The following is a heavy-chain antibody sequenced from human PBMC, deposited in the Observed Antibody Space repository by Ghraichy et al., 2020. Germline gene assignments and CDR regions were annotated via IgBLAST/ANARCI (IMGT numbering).Heavy chain of an antibody. V-gene: IGHV3-13*01. CDR2: IGTAGDT. CDR3: ARVSGYAFDI. J-gene: IGHJ3*02. Sequence: GESLNISCAASEFTFSNYDMHWVRQPTGKGLEWVSLIGTAGDTFYAASVKGRFTISRENAKNSLYLQMNSLRAGDTAVYYCARVSGYAFDIWGQGTMVTVSS. D-gene: IGHD3-3*01. CDR1: EFTFSNYD.